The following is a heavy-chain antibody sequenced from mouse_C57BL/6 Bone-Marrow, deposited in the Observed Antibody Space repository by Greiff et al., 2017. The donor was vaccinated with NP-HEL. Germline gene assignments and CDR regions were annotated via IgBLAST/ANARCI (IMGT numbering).Heavy chain of an antibody. D-gene: IGHD3-3*01. CDR1: GFSLTSYG. V-gene: IGHV2-5*01. CDR3: AGRAWFAY. J-gene: IGHJ3*01. CDR2: IWRGGST. Sequence: VQLQQSGPGLVQPSQSLSITCTVSGFSLTSYGVHWVRQSPGKGLEWLGVIWRGGSTDYNAAVMSRLSITKDNSKSQVFFKMNSLQADDTARYYCAGRAWFAYWGQGTLVTVSA.